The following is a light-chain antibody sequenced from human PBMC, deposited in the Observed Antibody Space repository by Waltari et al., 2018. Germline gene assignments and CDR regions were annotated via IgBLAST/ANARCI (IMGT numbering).Light chain of an antibody. J-gene: IGLJ2*01. CDR1: TSNIGSNA. CDR3: AAWDGSLDGVV. Sequence: QSVLTQPPSASGTPGQRVTIYCSGSTSNIGSNAVNWYQQLPGTAPKLLIDNNHQRPSGVPGRFSGSKSGTSASLAISGLQSWDEAYYYCAAWDGSLDGVVFGGGTMLTVL. CDR2: NNH. V-gene: IGLV1-44*01.